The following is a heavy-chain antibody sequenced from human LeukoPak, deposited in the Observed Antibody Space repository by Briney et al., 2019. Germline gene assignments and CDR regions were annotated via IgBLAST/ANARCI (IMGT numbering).Heavy chain of an antibody. CDR1: GFTFSNYA. CDR3: AKDQRSGEYNYGWGPFDI. CDR2: ISSSARSA. D-gene: IGHD5-18*01. Sequence: GGSLRLSCEVSGFTFSNYAMNWVRQAPGQGLEWVSSISSSARSAVYADSVRGRFTISRVNAENTLYLQMNNLRADDTAIYYCAKDQRSGEYNYGWGPFDIWGQGTMVTVSS. J-gene: IGHJ3*02. V-gene: IGHV3-23*01.